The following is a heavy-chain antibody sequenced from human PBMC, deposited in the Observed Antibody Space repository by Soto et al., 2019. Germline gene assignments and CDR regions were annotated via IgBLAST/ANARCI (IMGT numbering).Heavy chain of an antibody. CDR2: ISAYNGDK. V-gene: IGHV1-18*01. J-gene: IGHJ4*02. CDR3: ARTGGGMAARPLDY. D-gene: IGHD6-6*01. CDR1: GFMFTTYG. Sequence: QVHLVQSGGEVKKPGASVEVSCKTSGFMFTTYGLTWVRQAPGQGLEWMAWISAYNGDKKYAQQFQGRVTMTTDTSTNSVSMELRNLRSDDTAIYYCARTGGGMAARPLDYWGQGTLVTVSS.